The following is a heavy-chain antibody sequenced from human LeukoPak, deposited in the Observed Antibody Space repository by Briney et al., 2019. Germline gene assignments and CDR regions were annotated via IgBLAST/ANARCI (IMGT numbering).Heavy chain of an antibody. CDR3: AKDGNWARFED. V-gene: IGHV3-21*04. Sequence: GGSLRLSCAASGFTFSSYSMNWVRQAPGKGLEWVSSISSSSSYIYYADSVKGRFTISRDNSKNMVWLQINSPTAEDTATYYCAKDGNWARFEDWGQGTLVTVSS. CDR1: GFTFSSYS. D-gene: IGHD7-27*01. CDR2: ISSSSSYI. J-gene: IGHJ4*02.